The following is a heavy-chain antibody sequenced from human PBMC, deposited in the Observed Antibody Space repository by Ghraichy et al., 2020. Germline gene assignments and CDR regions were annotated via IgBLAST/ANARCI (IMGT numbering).Heavy chain of an antibody. CDR1: GFTFSDYY. V-gene: IGHV3-11*01. D-gene: IGHD3-9*01. CDR2: ISSSGSTI. J-gene: IGHJ4*02. Sequence: GGSLRLSCAASGFTFSDYYMSWIRQAPGKGLEWVSYISSSGSTIYYADYVKGRFTISRDNAKNSLYLQMNSLRAEDTAVYYCASAILTGYYGLDYWCQGTLVTVSS. CDR3: ASAILTGYYGLDY.